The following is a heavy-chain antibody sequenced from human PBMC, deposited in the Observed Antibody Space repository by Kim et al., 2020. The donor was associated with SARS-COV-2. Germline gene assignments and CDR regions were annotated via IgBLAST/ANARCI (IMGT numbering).Heavy chain of an antibody. CDR3: AKDIDPSGSYLTPDF. Sequence: GGSLRLSCAASGFRFADFAMHWVRQAPGKGLEWVSLIGGSGSGTYYADSVKGRFTISRDNTRNSLYLQMNSLRNEDTALYYCAKDIDPSGSYLTPDFWGEGTLVTVSS. V-gene: IGHV3-43*02. J-gene: IGHJ4*02. CDR1: GFRFADFA. CDR2: IGGSGSGT. D-gene: IGHD3-10*01.